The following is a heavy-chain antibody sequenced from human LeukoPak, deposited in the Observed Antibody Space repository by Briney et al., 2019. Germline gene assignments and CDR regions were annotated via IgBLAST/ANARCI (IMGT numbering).Heavy chain of an antibody. D-gene: IGHD6-19*01. J-gene: IGHJ4*02. CDR2: VYPGDPDT. Sequence: GESLKISCKGSGYSFTDYWIGWVRQMPGKGLDWMGIVYPGDPDTRYSPSFQGQVTISADKSISTAYLQWNSLKASDTAMYYCARRIAVAGRYYFDYWGQGTLVTVSS. CDR3: ARRIAVAGRYYFDY. CDR1: GYSFTDYW. V-gene: IGHV5-51*01.